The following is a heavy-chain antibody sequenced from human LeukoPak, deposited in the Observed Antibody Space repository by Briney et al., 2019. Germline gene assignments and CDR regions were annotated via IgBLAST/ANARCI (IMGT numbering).Heavy chain of an antibody. J-gene: IGHJ4*02. CDR1: GFTFRSYA. CDR2: ISGSGGST. V-gene: IGHV3-23*01. CDR3: ATPPSIAVAGMVY. D-gene: IGHD6-19*01. Sequence: GSLRLSCAASGFTFRSYAMSWVRQAPGKGLEWVSAISGSGGSTYYADSVKGRFTISRDNSKNTLYLQMNSLRAEDTAVYYCATPPSIAVAGMVYGGQEPLVTVSS.